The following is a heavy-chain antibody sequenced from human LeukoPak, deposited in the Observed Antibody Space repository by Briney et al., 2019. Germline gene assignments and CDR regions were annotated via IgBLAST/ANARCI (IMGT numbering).Heavy chain of an antibody. CDR1: GITFSTSV. J-gene: IGHJ4*02. D-gene: IGHD4-17*01. V-gene: IGHV3-64*01. CDR2: ISDNGVGT. CDR3: ARAQTYGDSRLLLDY. Sequence: GGSLRLSCEVSGITFSTSVMHWVRQGPGKGLEYVSGISDNGVGTYYASSVKGRFTIFRDNAKNSQYLQMNSLRVEDTALYYCARAQTYGDSRLLLDYWGQGTLVTVSS.